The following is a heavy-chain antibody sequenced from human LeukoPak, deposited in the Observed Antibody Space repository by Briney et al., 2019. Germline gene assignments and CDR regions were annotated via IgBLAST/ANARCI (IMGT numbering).Heavy chain of an antibody. CDR1: GFTFSSYS. J-gene: IGHJ4*02. Sequence: GGSLRLSCAASGFTFSSYSMNWVRQAPGKGLEWVSSISSSSSYIYYADSVKGRFTISRDNAKNSLYLQMNSLRSDDTAVYYCARKFLGSRGYYFDYWGQGTLVTVSS. D-gene: IGHD3-10*01. CDR3: ARKFLGSRGYYFDY. CDR2: ISSSSSYI. V-gene: IGHV3-21*04.